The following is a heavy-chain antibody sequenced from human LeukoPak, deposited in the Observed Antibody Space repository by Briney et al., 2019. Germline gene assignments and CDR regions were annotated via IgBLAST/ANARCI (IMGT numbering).Heavy chain of an antibody. J-gene: IGHJ4*02. D-gene: IGHD3-10*01. CDR2: ISGTGGST. CDR3: ATYFGSGGDLDH. Sequence: GGSLRLSCAASGFTFSNYAMSWVRQAPGKGLEWVAGISGTGGSTHYADSVKGRFTISRDNSKSTLYLEMNSLRAEDTAVYYCATYFGSGGDLDHWGQGTLVTVSS. CDR1: GFTFSNYA. V-gene: IGHV3-23*01.